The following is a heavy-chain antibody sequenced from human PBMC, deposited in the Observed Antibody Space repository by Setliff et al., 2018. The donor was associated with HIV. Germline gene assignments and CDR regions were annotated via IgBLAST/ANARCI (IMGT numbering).Heavy chain of an antibody. Sequence: GGSLRLSCAASGFTFDDYTMHWVRQAPGKGLEWISLINWHGDNIYYADSVKGRFTISRDNSKNTLNLQMNTLRAEDTAMYYCAKVGREYNGYDLTFDSWGQGTLVTVSS. CDR1: GFTFDDYT. D-gene: IGHD5-12*01. J-gene: IGHJ4*02. V-gene: IGHV3-43*01. CDR2: INWHGDNI. CDR3: AKVGREYNGYDLTFDS.